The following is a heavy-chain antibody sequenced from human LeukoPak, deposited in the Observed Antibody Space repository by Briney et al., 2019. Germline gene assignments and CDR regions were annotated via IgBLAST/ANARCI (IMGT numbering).Heavy chain of an antibody. CDR1: GFTFSSYS. J-gene: IGHJ4*02. D-gene: IGHD3-3*01. Sequence: GGSLRLSCAASGFTFSSYSMNWVRQAPGKGLEWVSSISSSSSYIYYADSVKGRFTISRDNAKNTLYLQMNSLRAEDTAVYYCARGGVDDFWSGYYLFDYWGQGTLVTVSS. CDR3: ARGGVDDFWSGYYLFDY. V-gene: IGHV3-21*01. CDR2: ISSSSSYI.